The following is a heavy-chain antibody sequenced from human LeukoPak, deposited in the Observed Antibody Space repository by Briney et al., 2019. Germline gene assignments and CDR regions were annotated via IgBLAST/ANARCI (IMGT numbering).Heavy chain of an antibody. V-gene: IGHV3-21*01. CDR3: ARAAGRRRANYYMDV. J-gene: IGHJ6*03. CDR2: ISSSSSYI. CDR1: GFTFSSYS. Sequence: GGSLRLSCAASGFTFSSYSMNWVRQAPGKGLEWVSSISSSSSYIYYADSVKGRFTISRDNAKNSLYLQMNSLRAEDTAVYYCARAAGRRRANYYMDVWGKGTTVTVSS.